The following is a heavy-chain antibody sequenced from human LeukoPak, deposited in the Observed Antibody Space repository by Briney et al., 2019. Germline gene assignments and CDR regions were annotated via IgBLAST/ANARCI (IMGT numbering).Heavy chain of an antibody. Sequence: SETLSLTCTVSGGSISSSSYYWGWIRQPPGKGLEWIGSIYYSGSTYYNPSLKGRVTISVDTSKNQFSLKLSSVTAADTAVYYCASLRTTGTTSDAFDIWGQGTMVTVSS. D-gene: IGHD1-1*01. CDR3: ASLRTTGTTSDAFDI. CDR1: GGSISSSSYY. V-gene: IGHV4-39*01. J-gene: IGHJ3*02. CDR2: IYYSGST.